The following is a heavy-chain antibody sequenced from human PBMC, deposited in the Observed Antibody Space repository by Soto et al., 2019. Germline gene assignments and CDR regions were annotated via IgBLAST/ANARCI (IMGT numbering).Heavy chain of an antibody. Sequence: SETLSLTCRVSGDSMTNSYWSWIRQPPGKGLEWIGYIYYNGRTHYNPALKSRLTISVDTPKKQFSLKLGSVTAADTAVYYCARGEIWFGVDHWGRGTLVTVSS. CDR2: IYYNGRT. V-gene: IGHV4-59*01. CDR3: ARGEIWFGVDH. J-gene: IGHJ4*02. D-gene: IGHD3-10*01. CDR1: GDSMTNSY.